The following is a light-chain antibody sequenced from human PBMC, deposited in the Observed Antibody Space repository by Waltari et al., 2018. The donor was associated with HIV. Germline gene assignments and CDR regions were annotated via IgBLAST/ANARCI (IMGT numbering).Light chain of an antibody. CDR1: SSDVGGYNY. CDR3: SSYTSSITRYV. V-gene: IGLV2-14*03. Sequence: QSALTQPASVSGSPGQSITISCIGTSSDVGGYNYVSWYQQHPGKAPKLMIYDVSNRPSGVSNRFSGSKSGNPASLTISGLQAEDEADYYCSSYTSSITRYVFGTGTKVTVL. CDR2: DVS. J-gene: IGLJ1*01.